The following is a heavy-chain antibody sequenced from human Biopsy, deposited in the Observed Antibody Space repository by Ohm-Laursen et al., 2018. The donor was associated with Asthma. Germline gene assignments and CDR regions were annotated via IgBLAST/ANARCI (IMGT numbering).Heavy chain of an antibody. CDR2: IATDGSNK. Sequence: SLRLSCAASGFTFSSYSMHWVRQAPGRGPEYVSFIATDGSNKFYADSVKGRFTASRDNSKHTLYLHMTGLRADDTGVYYCVKDHSAGYYYFDDWGQGARVTVSS. J-gene: IGHJ4*02. CDR3: VKDHSAGYYYFDD. D-gene: IGHD2-21*01. CDR1: GFTFSSYS. V-gene: IGHV3-64D*08.